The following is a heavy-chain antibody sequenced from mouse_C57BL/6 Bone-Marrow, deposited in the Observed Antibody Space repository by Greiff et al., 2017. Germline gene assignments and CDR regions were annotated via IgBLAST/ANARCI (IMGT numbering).Heavy chain of an antibody. V-gene: IGHV3-6*01. CDR2: ISYDGSN. J-gene: IGHJ2*01. Sequence: EVQLQESGPGLVKPSQSLSLTCSVTGYSITSGYYWNWIRQFPGNKLEWMGYISYDGSNNYNPSLKNRISITRDTSKNQFFLKLNSVTTEDTATYYCARRGYGRRYYFDYWGQGTTLTVSS. D-gene: IGHD1-1*01. CDR1: GYSITSGYY. CDR3: ARRGYGRRYYFDY.